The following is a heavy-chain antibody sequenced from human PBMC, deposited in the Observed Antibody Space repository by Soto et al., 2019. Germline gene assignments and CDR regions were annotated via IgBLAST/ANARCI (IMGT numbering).Heavy chain of an antibody. D-gene: IGHD3-22*01. CDR3: AKLSSVTLIVDVITGRSFDY. Sequence: HLLESGGGLVQPGGSLRLSCAVSGFTFSSYAMSWVRQAPGKGLEWISGISGSGKSTNYADSVKGRFTTSRDNSKIPLYRQVSGLRAEDKAIYYCAKLSSVTLIVDVITGRSFDYWGQGTLVTVSS. V-gene: IGHV3-23*01. CDR1: GFTFSSYA. CDR2: ISGSGKST. J-gene: IGHJ4*02.